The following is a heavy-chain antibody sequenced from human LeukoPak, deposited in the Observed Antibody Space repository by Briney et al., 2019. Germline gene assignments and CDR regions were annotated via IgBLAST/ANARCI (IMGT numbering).Heavy chain of an antibody. CDR1: GYTFTSYD. Sequence: ASVKVSCKASGYTFTSYDINWVRQATGQGLEWMGWMNPNSGNTGYAQKLQGRVTITRNTSISTAYMELSSLRSEDMAVYYCARGPRVAASPFDYWGQGTLVTVSS. CDR2: MNPNSGNT. V-gene: IGHV1-8*03. D-gene: IGHD2-15*01. J-gene: IGHJ4*02. CDR3: ARGPRVAASPFDY.